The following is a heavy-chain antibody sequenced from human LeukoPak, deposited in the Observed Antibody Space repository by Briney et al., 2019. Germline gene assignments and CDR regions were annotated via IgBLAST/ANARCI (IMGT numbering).Heavy chain of an antibody. CDR1: GFTFTSSA. CDR3: ARAIAVQTHDAFDI. J-gene: IGHJ3*02. Sequence: SVKVSCKXSGFTFTSSAMQWVRQARGQRLEWIGWIVVGSGNTNYTQKFQERVTITRDMSTSTAYMELSSLRSEDTAVYYCARAIAVQTHDAFDIWGQGTMVTVSS. CDR2: IVVGSGNT. V-gene: IGHV1-58*02. D-gene: IGHD6-19*01.